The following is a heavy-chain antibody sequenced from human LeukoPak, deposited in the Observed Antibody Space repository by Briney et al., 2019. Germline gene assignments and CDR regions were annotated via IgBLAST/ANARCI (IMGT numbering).Heavy chain of an antibody. V-gene: IGHV4-59*01. CDR3: ARDRRYCSSTSCYGGGSYYYGMDV. Sequence: ASETLFLTCCVSGGSFSSYFGSWIRQPPGKGLEWVGHIYYSGSTNHAPPLNSRVTISVDTSKNQSSLKLSSVTAADTAVYYCARDRRYCSSTSCYGGGSYYYGMDVWGQGTTVTVSS. CDR2: IYYSGST. J-gene: IGHJ6*02. CDR1: GGSFSSYF. D-gene: IGHD2-2*01.